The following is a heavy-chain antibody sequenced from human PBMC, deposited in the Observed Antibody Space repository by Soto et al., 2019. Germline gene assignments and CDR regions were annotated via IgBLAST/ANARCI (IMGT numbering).Heavy chain of an antibody. D-gene: IGHD6-25*01. J-gene: IGHJ6*02. CDR3: ARSGAARTYYYYYGMDV. V-gene: IGHV4-4*07. CDR1: GGSISSYY. Sequence: SETLSLTCTVSGGSISSYYWSWIRQPAGKGLEWIGRIYTSGSTNYNPSLKSRVTMSVDTSKNQFSLKLSSVTAADTAVYYCARSGAARTYYYYYGMDVWGQGTTVTVS. CDR2: IYTSGST.